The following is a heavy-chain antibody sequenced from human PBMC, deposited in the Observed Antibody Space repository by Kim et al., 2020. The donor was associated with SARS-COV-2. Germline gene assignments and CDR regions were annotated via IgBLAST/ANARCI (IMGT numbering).Heavy chain of an antibody. V-gene: IGHV3-7*01. CDR3: ARVSGTTGVTILGAYYY. D-gene: IGHD3-10*01. J-gene: IGHJ6*01. CDR2: IKQDGSEK. CDR1: GFTFSSYW. Sequence: GGSLRLSCAASGFTFSSYWISWVRQAPGKGLEWVANIKQDGSEKYYVDSVKGRFTISRDNAKNSLYLQMNSLRAEDTAVYYCARVSGTTGVTILGAYYY.